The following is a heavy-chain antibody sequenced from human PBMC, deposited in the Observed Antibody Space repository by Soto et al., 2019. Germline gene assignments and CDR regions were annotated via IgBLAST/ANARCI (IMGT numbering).Heavy chain of an antibody. J-gene: IGHJ4*02. Sequence: ASVKVSCKASGYTFTENQIHWLRRAPGQRLEWMGRIDPKSGDTTFAQTYQGRVTMTRDTSSNTVYMELTRLTSDDTAVYYCARAGLTTLELATIYWGQGTQVTVSS. CDR2: IDPKSGDT. V-gene: IGHV1-2*02. CDR1: GYTFTENQ. CDR3: ARAGLTTLELATIY. D-gene: IGHD5-12*01.